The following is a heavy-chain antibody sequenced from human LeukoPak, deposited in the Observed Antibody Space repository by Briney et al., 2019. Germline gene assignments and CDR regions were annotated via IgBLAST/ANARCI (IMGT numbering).Heavy chain of an antibody. CDR3: ARKAARYSDY. J-gene: IGHJ4*02. V-gene: IGHV4-34*01. CDR1: GGSFSGYY. Sequence: PSETLSLTCAVYGGSFSGYYWSWIRQPPGKGLEWIGEINHGGSTNYNPSLKSRVTISVDTSKNQFSLKLSSVTAADTAVYYCARKAARYSDYWGQGTLVTVSP. CDR2: INHGGST. D-gene: IGHD6-6*01.